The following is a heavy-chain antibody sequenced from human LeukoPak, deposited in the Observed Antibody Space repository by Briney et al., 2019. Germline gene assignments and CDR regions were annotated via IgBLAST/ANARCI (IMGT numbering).Heavy chain of an antibody. V-gene: IGHV4-59*01. CDR1: GGSIGSYY. CDR3: ARGSSGHALNWFDP. CDR2: ISYSGST. Sequence: SETLSLTCTVSGGSIGSYYWSWIRQPAGKGLAWIGHISYSGSTNYNPSLKSRVTISVDTSKNQFSLKLRSVTAADTAVYYCARGSSGHALNWFDPWGQGTLVTVSS. J-gene: IGHJ5*02. D-gene: IGHD5-12*01.